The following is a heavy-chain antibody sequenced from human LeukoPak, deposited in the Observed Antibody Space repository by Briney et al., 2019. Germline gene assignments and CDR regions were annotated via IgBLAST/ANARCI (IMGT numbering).Heavy chain of an antibody. D-gene: IGHD2-15*01. Sequence: AGSLSLSCAASGFTFSSYAMSWVRQAPGKGLEWVSAISGSGVGTYYAGSVKGRFTISRDNSKNTLYLQMNSLRAEDTAVYYCAKVNTATYIIRDAFDIWGQGTMVTVSS. CDR3: AKVNTATYIIRDAFDI. V-gene: IGHV3-23*01. CDR1: GFTFSSYA. J-gene: IGHJ3*02. CDR2: ISGSGVGT.